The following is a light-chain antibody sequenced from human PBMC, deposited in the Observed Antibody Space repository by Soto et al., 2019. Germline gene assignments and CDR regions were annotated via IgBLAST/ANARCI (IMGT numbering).Light chain of an antibody. J-gene: IGKJ4*01. CDR3: EQLNSYPLT. CDR1: QGISNF. V-gene: IGKV1-9*01. CDR2: PAS. Sequence: DIQLTQSPSFLSASVGDRVTITCRASQGISNFLAWYHQKPGKAPKLLIYPASTLQSGVPSRFSGSGSGTEFTLTISSLQTEDFSTYYCEQLNSYPLTFGGGTKVDIK.